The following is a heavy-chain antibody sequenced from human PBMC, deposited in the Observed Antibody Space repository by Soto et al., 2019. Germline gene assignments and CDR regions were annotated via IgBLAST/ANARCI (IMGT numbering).Heavy chain of an antibody. J-gene: IGHJ4*02. Sequence: SETLSLTCTVSGGSISSYHWSWIRQSAGKGLEWIGRIYTSGNTHYNPSLKSRVTVSIDTSKNHFFLTVNSVTAADSAVYYCARESGDNWDYEAYWGQGXPVTVYS. CDR3: ARESGDNWDYEAY. CDR2: IYTSGNT. D-gene: IGHD1-7*01. CDR1: GGSISSYH. V-gene: IGHV4-4*07.